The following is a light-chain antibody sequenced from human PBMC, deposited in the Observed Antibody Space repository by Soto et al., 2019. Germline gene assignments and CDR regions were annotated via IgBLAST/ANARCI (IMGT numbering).Light chain of an antibody. CDR1: QXXXXX. CDR3: QQYNNYPLT. CDR2: DAS. Sequence: QMTXXPSXLSASXGDRVTIXCRASQXXXXXLAWYQQKPGKAPKVLIYDASSLESGVPSRFSGSGSGXEFTLTISSLQPDDFATYYCQQYNNYPLTFGQGTKVETK. V-gene: IGKV1-5*01. J-gene: IGKJ1*01.